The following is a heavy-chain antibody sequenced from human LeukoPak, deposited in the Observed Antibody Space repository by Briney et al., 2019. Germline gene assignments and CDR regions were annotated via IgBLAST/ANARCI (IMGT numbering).Heavy chain of an antibody. D-gene: IGHD3-10*01. V-gene: IGHV4-39*07. Sequence: PSETLSLTCTVSGGSINTGSYYWGWVRQPPGKGLEWIVTIYYSGSTYYNPSLKSRITVSLDTSRNQFSLKLSSVTAADTAVYYCATDMGPYDYWGQGTLVTVSS. J-gene: IGHJ4*02. CDR2: IYYSGST. CDR1: GGSINTGSYY. CDR3: ATDMGPYDY.